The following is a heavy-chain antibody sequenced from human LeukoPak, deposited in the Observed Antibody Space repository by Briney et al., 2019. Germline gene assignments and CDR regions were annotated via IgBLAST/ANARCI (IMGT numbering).Heavy chain of an antibody. CDR3: AGVSLRYCSSTSCYPNWFDP. Sequence: PSETLSLTCAVYGGSFSGYYWSWIRQPPGKGLEWIGEINHSGSTNYNPSLKSRVTISVDTSKNKFSLKLSSVTAADTAVYYCAGVSLRYCSSTSCYPNWFDPWGQGTLVTVSS. V-gene: IGHV4-34*01. J-gene: IGHJ5*02. CDR2: INHSGST. CDR1: GGSFSGYY. D-gene: IGHD2-2*01.